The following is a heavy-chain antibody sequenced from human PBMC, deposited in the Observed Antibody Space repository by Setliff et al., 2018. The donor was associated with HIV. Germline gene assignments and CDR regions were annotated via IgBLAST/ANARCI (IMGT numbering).Heavy chain of an antibody. CDR2: LWFDGIRK. V-gene: IGHV3-33*01. CDR3: VRDDDTTSHYGLFEF. J-gene: IGHJ4*02. CDR1: GFTLRSYG. Sequence: VGSLRLSCAVSGFTLRSYGMHWVRQAPGKGLEWVTVLWFDGIRKYYADSVKGRFTISRDDSKNTVYLQMNSLRAEDTAVYYCVRDDDTTSHYGLFEFWGQGTLVTVSS. D-gene: IGHD3-16*01.